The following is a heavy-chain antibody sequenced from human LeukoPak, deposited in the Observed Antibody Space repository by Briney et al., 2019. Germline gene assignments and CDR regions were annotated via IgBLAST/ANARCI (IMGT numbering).Heavy chain of an antibody. D-gene: IGHD3-3*01. CDR3: AKHSWWSGYFYFLPFDY. CDR2: IYTSGST. J-gene: IGHJ4*02. CDR1: GGSISSGSYY. Sequence: SQTLSLTCTVSGGSISSGSYYWSWIRQPAGKGLEWIGRIYTSGSTNYNPSLKSRVTISVDTSKNQFSLKLSSVTAADTAVYYCAKHSWWSGYFYFLPFDYWGQGTLVTVSS. V-gene: IGHV4-61*02.